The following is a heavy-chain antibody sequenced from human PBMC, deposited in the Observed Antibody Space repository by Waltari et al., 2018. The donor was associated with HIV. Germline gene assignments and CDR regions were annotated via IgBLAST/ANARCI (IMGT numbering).Heavy chain of an antibody. Sequence: EVQLLESGGGLVQPGGSLRLSCRASGFSFRIYAMHWVRQAPGKGLEWVSGISGSGDNRYYADSVKGRFTISRDNSKNKVFLQMKSLRPEDTAFYYCTKDPVTAVGNINWFDPWGQGTLVTVSS. V-gene: IGHV3-23*01. D-gene: IGHD6-13*01. CDR3: TKDPVTAVGNINWFDP. CDR1: GFSFRIYA. J-gene: IGHJ5*02. CDR2: ISGSGDNR.